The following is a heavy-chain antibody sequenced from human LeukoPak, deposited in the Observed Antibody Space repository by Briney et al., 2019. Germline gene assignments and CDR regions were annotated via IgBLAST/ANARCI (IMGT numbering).Heavy chain of an antibody. CDR1: GASISTSSYY. CDR3: ARVYAYYYGSGNDYPKWFDP. D-gene: IGHD3-10*01. V-gene: IGHV4-39*07. Sequence: SSETLSLTCTVSGASISTSSYYWGWIRQPPGKGLEWIGNIYYSGSTYSNPSLKSRVTISVDTSKNQFSLKVSSVTAADTAVYYCARVYAYYYGSGNDYPKWFDPWGQGTLVTVSS. CDR2: IYYSGST. J-gene: IGHJ5*02.